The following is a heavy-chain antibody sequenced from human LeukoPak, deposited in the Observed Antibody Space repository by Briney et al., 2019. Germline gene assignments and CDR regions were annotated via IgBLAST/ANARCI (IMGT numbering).Heavy chain of an antibody. J-gene: IGHJ4*02. D-gene: IGHD1-26*01. Sequence: SVKVSCKASGGTFSSYAISWVRQAPGQGLEWMGRIIPILGIANYAQKFQGRVTITADKSTSTAYMELSSLRSEDTAVYYCARDRVGSYYDHWGQGTLVTVSS. CDR3: ARDRVGSYYDH. V-gene: IGHV1-69*04. CDR1: GGTFSSYA. CDR2: IIPILGIA.